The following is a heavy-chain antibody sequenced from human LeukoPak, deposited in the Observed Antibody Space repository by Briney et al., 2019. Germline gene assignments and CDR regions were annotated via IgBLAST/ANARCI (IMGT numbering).Heavy chain of an antibody. V-gene: IGHV4-59*01. CDR3: ATRQGYYDILTGQFRTDAFDI. J-gene: IGHJ3*02. Sequence: SETLSLTCTVSGGSISSYYWSWIRQPPGKGLEWIGYIYYSGSTNYNPSLKSRVTISVDTSKNQFSLKLSSVTAADTAVYYCATRQGYYDILTGQFRTDAFDIWGQGTMVTVSS. D-gene: IGHD3-9*01. CDR1: GGSISSYY. CDR2: IYYSGST.